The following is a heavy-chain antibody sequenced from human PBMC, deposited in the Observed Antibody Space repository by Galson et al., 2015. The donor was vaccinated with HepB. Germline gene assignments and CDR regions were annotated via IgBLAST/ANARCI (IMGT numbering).Heavy chain of an antibody. CDR1: GFTFSNYS. CDR2: VSASGATT. D-gene: IGHD1-20*01. J-gene: IGHJ4*02. V-gene: IGHV3-23*01. CDR3: VKDQGNWNGNFDY. Sequence: SLRLSCAASGFTFSNYSMTWVRQAPGKGLEWVSSVSASGATTRYADSVKGRFTISRDNSKITLYLQMNGLRGEDTAIYYCVKDQGNWNGNFDYWGLGTLVTVSS.